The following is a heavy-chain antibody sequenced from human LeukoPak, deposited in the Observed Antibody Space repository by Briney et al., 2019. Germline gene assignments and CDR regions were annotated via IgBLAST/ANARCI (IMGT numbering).Heavy chain of an antibody. V-gene: IGHV3-21*06. CDR2: ISSSSAYI. D-gene: IGHD2-15*01. Sequence: GGSLRLSCVASGFIFSDYSMDWVRQAPGKGLEWVSSISSSSAYIFYSDSVKGRFTISRDNAQSSLYLQMNSLRAEDTAVYYCARVGYCSGGSCYGGIDYWGQGTLVTVSS. CDR1: GFIFSDYS. J-gene: IGHJ4*02. CDR3: ARVGYCSGGSCYGGIDY.